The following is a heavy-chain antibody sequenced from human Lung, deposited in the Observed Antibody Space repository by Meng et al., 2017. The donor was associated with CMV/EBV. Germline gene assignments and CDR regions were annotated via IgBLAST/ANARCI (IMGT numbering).Heavy chain of an antibody. V-gene: IGHV3-30*04. CDR1: GFTFSSYA. D-gene: IGHD5-18*01. Sequence: SCAASGFTFSSYAMHWVRQAPGKGLEWVAVISYDGSNKYYADSVKGRFTISRDNSKNTLYLQMNSLRAEDTAVHYCARWGVDTAMADYYYGMDVWGQGXTVTVSS. CDR3: ARWGVDTAMADYYYGMDV. CDR2: ISYDGSNK. J-gene: IGHJ6*02.